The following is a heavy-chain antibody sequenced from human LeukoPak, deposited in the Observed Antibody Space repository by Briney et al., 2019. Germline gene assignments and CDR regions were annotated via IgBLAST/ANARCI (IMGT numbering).Heavy chain of an antibody. V-gene: IGHV4-30-2*01. J-gene: IGHJ4*02. CDR3: ARGNSGWYDYFDY. Sequence: PSQTLSLTYAVSGGSISSGGYSWSWIRQPPGKGLEWIGYIYHSGSTYYNPSLKSRVTISVDRSKNQFSLKLSSVTAADTAVYYCARGNSGWYDYFDYWGQGTLVTVSS. D-gene: IGHD6-19*01. CDR1: GGSISSGGYS. CDR2: IYHSGST.